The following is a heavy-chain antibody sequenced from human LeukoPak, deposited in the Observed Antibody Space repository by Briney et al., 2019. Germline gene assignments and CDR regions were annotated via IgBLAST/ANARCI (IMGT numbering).Heavy chain of an antibody. CDR2: IWYDGSNK. CDR3: AREGSSDYFDY. Sequence: PGGSLRLSCAASGFTFSSYGMHWVRQAPGKGLEWVAVIWYDGSNKYYADSVKGRFTISRDNSKNTLYLQMNSLRAEDTAVYYCAREGSSDYFDYWGQGTLVTVSS. V-gene: IGHV3-33*01. J-gene: IGHJ4*02. D-gene: IGHD6-6*01. CDR1: GFTFSSYG.